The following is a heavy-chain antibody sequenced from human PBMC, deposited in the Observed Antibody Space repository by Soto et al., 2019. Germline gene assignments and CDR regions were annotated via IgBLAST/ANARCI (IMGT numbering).Heavy chain of an antibody. CDR1: GFSFSSYL. J-gene: IGHJ3*02. CDR3: ARSNYDFWSGGSLDI. V-gene: IGHV3-7*03. D-gene: IGHD3-3*01. Sequence: LRLSCAASGFSFSSYLMNWVRQAPGKGLEWVANIKQDGSQKYYVDSVKGRFTISRDNAKNSLYLQMNSLRAEDTAIYYCARSNYDFWSGGSLDIWGQGTMVTVSS. CDR2: IKQDGSQK.